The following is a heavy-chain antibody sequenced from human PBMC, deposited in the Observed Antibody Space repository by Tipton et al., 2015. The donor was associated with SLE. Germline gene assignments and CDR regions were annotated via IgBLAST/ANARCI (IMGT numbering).Heavy chain of an antibody. CDR1: GFTFSNYW. D-gene: IGHD3-10*01. CDR3: ARPSTTVVPDY. J-gene: IGHJ4*02. Sequence: SLRLSCAASGFTFSNYWMNWARQAPGKGLEWVANIKQDGSERYYADSVEGRFAISRDNAKNSLYLQMNSLRAEDTAVYYCARPSTTVVPDYWGRGTLVTVSS. V-gene: IGHV3-7*01. CDR2: IKQDGSER.